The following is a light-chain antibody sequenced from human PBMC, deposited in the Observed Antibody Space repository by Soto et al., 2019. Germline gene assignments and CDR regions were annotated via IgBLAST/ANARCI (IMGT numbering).Light chain of an antibody. Sequence: QSVLTQPASVSGSPGQSFTISCTGTSSDVGGYNYVSWYQQHPGKAPKFIIYDVSNRPSGVSNRYSGSKSGNTASLTISGLQAEDEADYYCSSYTSSSTVVFGGGTKLTVL. J-gene: IGLJ2*01. CDR1: SSDVGGYNY. CDR3: SSYTSSSTVV. CDR2: DVS. V-gene: IGLV2-14*01.